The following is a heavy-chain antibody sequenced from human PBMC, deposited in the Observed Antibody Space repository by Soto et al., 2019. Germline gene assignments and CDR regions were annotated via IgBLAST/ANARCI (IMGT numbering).Heavy chain of an antibody. V-gene: IGHV4-34*01. CDR2: VDHSGST. Sequence: PSETLSLTCAVYGRSFSNPYYYWSWIRQPPGKGLEWIGEVDHSGSTNYTSSLKSRVTISLDTSKNHFSLRLTSVTAADTAVYYCASLDNTGRYFEDWGQGTLVTVSS. D-gene: IGHD3-22*01. J-gene: IGHJ4*02. CDR3: ASLDNTGRYFED. CDR1: GRSFSNPYYY.